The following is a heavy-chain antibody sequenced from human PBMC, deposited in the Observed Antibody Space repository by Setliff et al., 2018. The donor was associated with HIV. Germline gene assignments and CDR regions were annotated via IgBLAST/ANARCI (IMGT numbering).Heavy chain of an antibody. CDR1: GGSMSSSSYY. Sequence: PSETLSLTCTVSGGSMSSSSYYWGWIRQTPDKGLEWIGIIYYSGATYYNPSLTSRVTMSVDTSRNQFSLKLRSVTAADTAAYYCVRDDYGYNGKGFDYWGPGTLVTVSS. CDR3: VRDDYGYNGKGFDY. CDR2: IYYSGAT. J-gene: IGHJ4*02. D-gene: IGHD4-17*01. V-gene: IGHV4-39*02.